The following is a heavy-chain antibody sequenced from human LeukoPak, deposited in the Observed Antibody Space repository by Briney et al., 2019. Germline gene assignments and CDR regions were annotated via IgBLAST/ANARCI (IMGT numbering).Heavy chain of an antibody. CDR2: IYHSGST. CDR1: GGSISSGGYS. V-gene: IGHV4-30-2*01. D-gene: IGHD6-13*01. CDR3: ARAGIASHFDY. J-gene: IGHJ4*02. Sequence: SQTLSLTCAVSGGSISSGGYSWSWIRQPPGKGLEWIGYIYHSGSTYYNPSLKSRVTISVDRSKNQFSLKLSSVTAADTAVYYCARAGIASHFDYWGQGTLVTVSS.